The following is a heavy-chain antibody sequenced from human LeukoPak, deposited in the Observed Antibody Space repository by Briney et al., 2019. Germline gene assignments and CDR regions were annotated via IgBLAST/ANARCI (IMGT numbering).Heavy chain of an antibody. D-gene: IGHD1-26*01. Sequence: SETLSLTCAVSGGSISSGGYSWSWIRQPPGKGLEWIGYIYHSGSTYYNPSLKSRVTISVDRSKNQFSLKLSSVTAADTAVYYCARGGSYVDYWGQGTLVTVSS. CDR1: GGSISSGGYS. CDR3: ARGGSYVDY. CDR2: IYHSGST. J-gene: IGHJ4*02. V-gene: IGHV4-30-2*01.